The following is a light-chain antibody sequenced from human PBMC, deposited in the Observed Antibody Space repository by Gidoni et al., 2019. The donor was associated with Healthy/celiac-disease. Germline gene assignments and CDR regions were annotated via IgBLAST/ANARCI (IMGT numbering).Light chain of an antibody. CDR3: QQRSNWHPIT. Sequence: ELVLTKSPATLSLSPGERATLPCRASQSVSSCLAWYQQKPGQAPRLLIYDASNRAPGIPARLSGSGSGTDVTLTISSREPEDFAVYYCQQRSNWHPITFGQGTRLEIK. CDR2: DAS. V-gene: IGKV3-11*01. J-gene: IGKJ5*01. CDR1: QSVSSC.